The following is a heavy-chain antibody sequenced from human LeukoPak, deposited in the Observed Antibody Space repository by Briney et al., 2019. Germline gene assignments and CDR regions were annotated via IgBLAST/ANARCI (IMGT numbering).Heavy chain of an antibody. D-gene: IGHD2-15*01. CDR2: INPSGGST. J-gene: IGHJ3*02. CDR3: ARRSASCSGGSCYPDAFDI. CDR1: GYTFTSYY. V-gene: IGHV1-46*03. Sequence: ASVKVSCEASGYTFTSYYMHWVRQAPGQGLEWMGIINPSGGSTSYAQKFQGRVTMTRDTSTSTVYMELSSLRSEDTAVYYCARRSASCSGGSCYPDAFDIWGQGTMVTVSS.